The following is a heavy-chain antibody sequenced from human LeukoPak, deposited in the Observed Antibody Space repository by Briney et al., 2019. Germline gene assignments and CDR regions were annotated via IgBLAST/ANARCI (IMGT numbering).Heavy chain of an antibody. CDR1: GYTFTGYY. CDR2: INPNSGGT. J-gene: IGHJ4*02. V-gene: IGHV1-2*02. D-gene: IGHD6-19*01. CDR3: ARVHSSGPTIHFDY. Sequence: GASVKVSCKASGYTFTGYYMHWVRQAPGQGPEWMGWINPNSGGTNYAQKFRGRVTMTWDTSISTVYMELSRLRSDDTAVYYCARVHSSGPTIHFDYRGQGTLVTVSS.